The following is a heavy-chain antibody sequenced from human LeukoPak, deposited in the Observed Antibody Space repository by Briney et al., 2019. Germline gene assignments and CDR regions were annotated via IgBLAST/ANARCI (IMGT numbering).Heavy chain of an antibody. V-gene: IGHV3-30*03. Sequence: GGSLRLSCAASGFTFSSYGMHWVRQAPGKGLEGVAVISYDGSNKYYADSVKGRFTISRDNAKNSLYLQMNSLRAEDTAVYYCARARSAYYYDIRFGAFDIWGQGTMVTVSS. CDR1: GFTFSSYG. D-gene: IGHD3-22*01. CDR3: ARARSAYYYDIRFGAFDI. CDR2: ISYDGSNK. J-gene: IGHJ3*02.